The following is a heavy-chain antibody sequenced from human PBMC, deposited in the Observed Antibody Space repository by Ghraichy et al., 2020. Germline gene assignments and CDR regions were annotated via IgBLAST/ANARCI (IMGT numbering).Heavy chain of an antibody. Sequence: SETLSLTCTVSGGSISSYYWSWIRQPPGKGLEWIGYIYYSGSTNYNPSLKSRVTISVDTSKNQFSLKLSSVTAADTAVYYCAREARPAAILPKYYYYGMDVWGQGTTVTVSS. D-gene: IGHD2-2*02. CDR1: GGSISSYY. V-gene: IGHV4-59*01. CDR3: AREARPAAILPKYYYYGMDV. J-gene: IGHJ6*02. CDR2: IYYSGST.